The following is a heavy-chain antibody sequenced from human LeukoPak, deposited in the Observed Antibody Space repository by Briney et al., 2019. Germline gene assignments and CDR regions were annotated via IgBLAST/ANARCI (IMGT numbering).Heavy chain of an antibody. J-gene: IGHJ5*02. CDR1: GGSFSGYY. CDR3: AREATVTTKNWFDP. V-gene: IGHV4-34*01. D-gene: IGHD4-11*01. Sequence: KPSETLSLTCAVYGGSFSGYYWSWIRQPPGKGLEWIGEINHSGSTNYNPSLKSRVTISVDTSKNQFSLKLSSVTAADTAVYYCAREATVTTKNWFDPWGQGTLVTVSS. CDR2: INHSGST.